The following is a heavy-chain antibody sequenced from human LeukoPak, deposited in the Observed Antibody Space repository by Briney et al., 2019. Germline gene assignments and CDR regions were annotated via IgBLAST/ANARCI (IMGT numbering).Heavy chain of an antibody. D-gene: IGHD4-11*01. J-gene: IGHJ4*02. V-gene: IGHV4-39*01. Sequence: SETLSLTCTVSGGSISSSSYYWGWIRQPPGKGLEWIGYIYPSGSTYYNPSLKSRVTISVDRSKNQFSLKLSSVTAADTAVYYCARHGPTVTTDYWGQGTLVTVSS. CDR3: ARHGPTVTTDY. CDR1: GGSISSSSYY. CDR2: IYPSGST.